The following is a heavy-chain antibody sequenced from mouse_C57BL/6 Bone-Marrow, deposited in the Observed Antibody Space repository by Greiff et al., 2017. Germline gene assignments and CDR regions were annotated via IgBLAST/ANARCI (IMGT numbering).Heavy chain of an antibody. J-gene: IGHJ2*01. CDR1: GFTFSSYG. Sequence: EVQLVESGGDLVKPGGSLKLSCAASGFTFSSYGMSWVRQTPDKRLEWVATISSGGSYTYYPDSVKGRFTLSRDNAKNTLYLQMSSLKSEDTAMYYCARQGYRSYFDYWGQGTTLTVSS. CDR3: ARQGYRSYFDY. V-gene: IGHV5-6*01. CDR2: ISSGGSYT. D-gene: IGHD2-12*01.